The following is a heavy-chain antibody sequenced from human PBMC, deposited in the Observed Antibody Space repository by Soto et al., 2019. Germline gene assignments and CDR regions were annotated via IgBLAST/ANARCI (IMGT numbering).Heavy chain of an antibody. CDR3: TTELDLQPD. CDR2: IKNKADGETK. D-gene: IGHD1-1*01. J-gene: IGHJ4*02. CDR1: GFTFSTYI. Sequence: GGSLRLSCAASGFTFSTYIMTWVRQAPGKGLEWVGRIKNKADGETKEYAAKVKARFIISRDDSKKKMFLQMKRLKNEEAAVYYCTTELDLQPDWGQGTLVTVSS. V-gene: IGHV3-15*01.